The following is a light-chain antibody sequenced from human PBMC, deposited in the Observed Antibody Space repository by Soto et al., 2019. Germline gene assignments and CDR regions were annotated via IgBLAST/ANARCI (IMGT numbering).Light chain of an antibody. J-gene: IGKJ5*01. CDR2: GIS. Sequence: EMVMTQSPAILCVSPVESATLSFRASQSVNSNYLAWYQQHPGQPPRLLIYGISTRATGIPARFSGSGSGTEFSLTISSLQSEDFAVYYCQQYSKWPITFGQGTRLEIK. V-gene: IGKV3-15*01. CDR3: QQYSKWPIT. CDR1: QSVNSN.